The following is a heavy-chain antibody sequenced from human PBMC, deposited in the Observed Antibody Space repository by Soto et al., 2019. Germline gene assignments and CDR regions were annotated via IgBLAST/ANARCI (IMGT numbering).Heavy chain of an antibody. J-gene: IGHJ5*02. CDR2: IYPGDSDT. Sequence: PGESLKISCKGSGYSFTSYWIGWVRQMLGKGLEWMGIIYPGDSDTRYRPPIQGQVTISDDTSISTAYLQWSSLKASYTAMYYCARLGPIGSGYFNWFDPWGQGTQVTVSS. D-gene: IGHD3-22*01. CDR3: ARLGPIGSGYFNWFDP. CDR1: GYSFTSYW. V-gene: IGHV5-51*01.